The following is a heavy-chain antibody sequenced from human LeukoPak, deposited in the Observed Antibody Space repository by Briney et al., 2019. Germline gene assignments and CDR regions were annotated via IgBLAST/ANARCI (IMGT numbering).Heavy chain of an antibody. CDR1: GFTFSSFG. J-gene: IGHJ4*02. CDR3: ARHEYSHYDI. Sequence: GGSLRLSCAASGFTFSSFGMNWVRQAPGKGLEWVANIKQDRSEKYYVDSVKGRFTISRDNAKNSLYLQMNSLRAEDTAVYYCARHEYSHYDIWGQGTLVTVSS. CDR2: IKQDRSEK. D-gene: IGHD3-9*01. V-gene: IGHV3-7*01.